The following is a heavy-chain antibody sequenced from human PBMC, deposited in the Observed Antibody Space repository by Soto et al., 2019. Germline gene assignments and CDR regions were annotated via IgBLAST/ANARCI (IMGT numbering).Heavy chain of an antibody. CDR1: GFTFSSYS. J-gene: IGHJ4*02. CDR2: ISSRSSYI. Sequence: GGSLRLSCAASGFTFSSYSMNWVRQAPGKGLEWVSSISSRSSYIYYADSVKGRFTISRDNAKNSLYLQMNSLRAEDTAVYYCARDGTVSTEYYFDYWGQGTLVTVSS. CDR3: ARDGTVSTEYYFDY. V-gene: IGHV3-21*06. D-gene: IGHD1-1*01.